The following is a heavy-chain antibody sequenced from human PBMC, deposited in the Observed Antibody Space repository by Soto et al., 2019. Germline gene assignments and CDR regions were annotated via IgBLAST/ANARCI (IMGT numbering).Heavy chain of an antibody. Sequence: ASVKVSCKASGYTFTGYYMHWVRQAPGQGLEWMGWINPNSGGTNYAQKFQGWVTRTRDTSISTAYMELSRLRSDDTAVYYCARDRAFLLASYGHDAFDIWGQGTMVTVSS. CDR1: GYTFTGYY. CDR2: INPNSGGT. J-gene: IGHJ3*02. V-gene: IGHV1-2*04. D-gene: IGHD5-18*01. CDR3: ARDRAFLLASYGHDAFDI.